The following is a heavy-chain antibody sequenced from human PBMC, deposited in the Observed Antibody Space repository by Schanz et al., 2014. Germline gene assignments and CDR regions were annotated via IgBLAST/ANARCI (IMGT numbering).Heavy chain of an antibody. CDR1: GFTVSNSY. Sequence: VQLVESGGGLVQPGRSLRLSCAASGFTVSNSYIHWVRQAPGKGLEWVSTISGRSGTTNYADSVKGRFSISRDNAKNSLYLQMNSLRAEDTALYDCARDSGSSSWYPSDYWGQGTLVTVSS. V-gene: IGHV3-11*05. D-gene: IGHD6-13*01. CDR3: ARDSGSSSWYPSDY. CDR2: ISGRSGTT. J-gene: IGHJ4*02.